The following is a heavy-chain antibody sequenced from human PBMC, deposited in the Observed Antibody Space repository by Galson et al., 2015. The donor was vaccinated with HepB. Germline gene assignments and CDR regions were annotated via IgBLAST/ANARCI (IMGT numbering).Heavy chain of an antibody. CDR1: GFTFSNYW. Sequence: LRLSCAASGFTFSNYWMNWVRQAPGKGLEWVANIKQDGSEKYYVGSVKGRFTISRDNAKNSLYLQMNSLRAEDTAVYYCARVRGSKHFDYWGQGTLVTVSS. CDR3: ARVRGSKHFDY. V-gene: IGHV3-7*03. CDR2: IKQDGSEK. J-gene: IGHJ4*02.